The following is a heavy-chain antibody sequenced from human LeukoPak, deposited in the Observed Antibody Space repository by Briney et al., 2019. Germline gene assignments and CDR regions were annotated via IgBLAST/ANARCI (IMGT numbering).Heavy chain of an antibody. CDR2: IKNKGDGGTT. J-gene: IGHJ4*02. V-gene: IGHV3-15*01. CDR1: GFIFSNAW. Sequence: PGGSLRLSCAASGFIFSNAWMNWVRQAPGKGLEWVGRIKNKGDGGTTGYGAPVKGRFTISRDDSKNTLYLQMNSLKTEDTAVYYCTTPYSSGRTVDYWGQGTLVTVSS. CDR3: TTPYSSGRTVDY. D-gene: IGHD6-19*01.